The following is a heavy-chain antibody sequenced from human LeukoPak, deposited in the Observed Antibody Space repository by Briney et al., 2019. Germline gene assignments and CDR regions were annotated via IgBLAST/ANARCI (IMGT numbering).Heavy chain of an antibody. Sequence: PSQTLSLTCTVSGGSISSGDYYWSWIRQPPGKGLEWIGYIYYSGSTYYNPSLKSRVTISVDTSKNQFSLKLSSVTAADTAVYYCASGWSGDYEDFDYWGQGTLVTVSS. CDR3: ASGWSGDYEDFDY. J-gene: IGHJ4*02. CDR2: IYYSGST. D-gene: IGHD4-17*01. CDR1: GGSISSGDYY. V-gene: IGHV4-30-4*01.